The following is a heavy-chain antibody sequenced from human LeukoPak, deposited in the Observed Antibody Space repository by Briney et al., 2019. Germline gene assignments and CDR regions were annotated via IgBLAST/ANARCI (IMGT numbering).Heavy chain of an antibody. CDR3: ARKIEYSSSSLEYYFDY. D-gene: IGHD6-6*01. J-gene: IGHJ4*02. Sequence: SVKVSCKASGYTFTGYYMHWVRQAPGQGLEWMGWINPNSGGTNYAQKFQGRVTMTRDTSVSTAYMELSRLRSDDTAVYYCARKIEYSSSSLEYYFDYWGQGTLVTVSS. CDR1: GYTFTGYY. CDR2: INPNSGGT. V-gene: IGHV1-2*02.